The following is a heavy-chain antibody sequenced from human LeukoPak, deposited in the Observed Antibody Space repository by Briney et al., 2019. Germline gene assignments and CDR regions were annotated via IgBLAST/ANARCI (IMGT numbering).Heavy chain of an antibody. D-gene: IGHD3-10*01. V-gene: IGHV3-30-3*01. CDR1: GFTFSSYA. CDR3: AKDANYYPSGSLDY. Sequence: RAGGSLRLSCAASGFTFSSYAMHWVRQAPGKGLEWVAVISYDGSNKYYADSVKGRFTISRDNSKNTLYLQMNSLRAEDTAVYYCAKDANYYPSGSLDYWGQGTLVTVSS. J-gene: IGHJ4*02. CDR2: ISYDGSNK.